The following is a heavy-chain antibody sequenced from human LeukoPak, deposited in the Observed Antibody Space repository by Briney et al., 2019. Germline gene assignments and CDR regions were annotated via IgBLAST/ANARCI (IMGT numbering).Heavy chain of an antibody. CDR3: ARDSYYDFWSGYFADAFDI. D-gene: IGHD3-3*01. J-gene: IGHJ3*02. CDR1: GYTFTSYG. CDR2: ISDYNGNT. V-gene: IGHV1-18*01. Sequence: ASVKVSCKASGYTFTSYGISWVRQAPGQGLEWMGWISDYNGNTNYAQKLQGRVTMTTDTSTSTAYMELRSLRSDDTAVYYCARDSYYDFWSGYFADAFDIWGQGTMVTVSS.